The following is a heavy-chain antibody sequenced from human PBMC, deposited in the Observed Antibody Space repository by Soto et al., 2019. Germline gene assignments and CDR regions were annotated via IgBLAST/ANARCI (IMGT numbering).Heavy chain of an antibody. CDR3: TRETFGDSHS. V-gene: IGHV3-74*01. CDR2: RGPHENGL. D-gene: IGHD4-17*01. Sequence: EVQLVESGGGLVQPGGSLRLSCTDSGFTFSGDWMHWVRQAPGKGLVWVSRRGPHENGLNYADSVKGRFTISRDNAKNTLYLQMNNLSVEDTAVYFGTRETFGDSHSWGQGTLVTVSS. CDR1: GFTFSGDW. J-gene: IGHJ4*02.